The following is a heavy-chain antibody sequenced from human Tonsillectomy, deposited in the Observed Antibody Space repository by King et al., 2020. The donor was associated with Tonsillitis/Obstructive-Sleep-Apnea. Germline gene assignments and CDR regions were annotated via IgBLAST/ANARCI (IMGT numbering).Heavy chain of an antibody. CDR2: VYYNGNT. Sequence: VQLQESGPGLAKPSQTLSLTCTVSGGSTSSGGHYWSWLRQYPGKGLEWIGYVYYNGNTHYNPSLKSPVTMSIDTSKNQFSLRLSAVTAADTAVYYCARVIASRPTIYYMDVWGKGTTVTVS. D-gene: IGHD6-6*01. J-gene: IGHJ6*03. V-gene: IGHV4-31*01. CDR3: ARVIASRPTIYYMDV. CDR1: GGSTSSGGHY.